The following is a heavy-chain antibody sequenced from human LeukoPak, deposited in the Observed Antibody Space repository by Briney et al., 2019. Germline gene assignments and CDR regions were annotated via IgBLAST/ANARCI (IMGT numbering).Heavy chain of an antibody. Sequence: SETLSLTCTGSGGHISSYYWGWIRQPPGKGLEWIWTIYYGGSTYYNPSRKRRVTISVDTSKKQFSLKLSSVTAADTAVYYCARGDNYSGCDWWGEGTLVTVSS. J-gene: IGHJ4*02. CDR2: IYYGGST. CDR3: ARGDNYSGCDW. D-gene: IGHD5-12*01. V-gene: IGHV4-39*01. CDR1: GGHISSYY.